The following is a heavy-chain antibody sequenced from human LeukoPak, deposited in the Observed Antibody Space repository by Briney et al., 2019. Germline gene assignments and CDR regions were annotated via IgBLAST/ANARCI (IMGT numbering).Heavy chain of an antibody. CDR2: VYYSGNT. CDR1: GGSISSDNYY. D-gene: IGHD6-19*01. J-gene: IGHJ5*02. V-gene: IGHV4-31*03. Sequence: SETLSLTCTVSGGSISSDNYYWSWVRQHPGKGLEWIGYVYYSGNTYYNPSLESRVTISIDTSKNHFSLKLSSVTAADTAVYFCAREYSSGLSWFDPWGQGTLVTVSS. CDR3: AREYSSGLSWFDP.